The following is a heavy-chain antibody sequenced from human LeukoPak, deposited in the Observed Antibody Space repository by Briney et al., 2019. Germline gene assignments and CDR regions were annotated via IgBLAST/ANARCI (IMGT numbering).Heavy chain of an antibody. CDR1: GFTFSSYA. V-gene: IGHV3-23*01. CDR2: ISGSGGST. CDR3: AKVVGYCSSTSCFGWFDP. Sequence: PGGSLRLSCAASGFTFSSYAMSWVRQAPGRGLEWVSAISGSGGSTYYADSVKGRFTISRDNSKNTLYLQMNSLRAEDTAVYYCAKVVGYCSSTSCFGWFDPWGQGTLVTVSS. J-gene: IGHJ5*02. D-gene: IGHD2-2*01.